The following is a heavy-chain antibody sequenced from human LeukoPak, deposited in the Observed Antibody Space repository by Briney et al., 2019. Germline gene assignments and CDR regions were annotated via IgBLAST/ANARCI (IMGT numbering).Heavy chain of an antibody. Sequence: PSETLSLTCTVSGRSISSYYWSWIRQPPGKGLEWIGYIYYSGSTNYNPSLKSRVTISVDTSKNQFSLKLSSVTAADTAVYYCAREAVVTMVRGAPHAFDIWGQGTMVTVSS. CDR1: GRSISSYY. J-gene: IGHJ3*02. V-gene: IGHV4-59*01. D-gene: IGHD3-10*01. CDR3: AREAVVTMVRGAPHAFDI. CDR2: IYYSGST.